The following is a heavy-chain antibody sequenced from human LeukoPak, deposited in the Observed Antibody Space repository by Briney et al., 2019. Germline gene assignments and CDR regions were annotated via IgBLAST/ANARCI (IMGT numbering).Heavy chain of an antibody. D-gene: IGHD4-17*01. J-gene: IGHJ6*02. V-gene: IGHV3-33*08. Sequence: PGGSLRLSCVASGFTFSSYAMSCVRQAPGKGLEWVAVIWYDGSNKYYADSVKGRFTISRDNSKNTLYLQMNSLRAEDTAVYYCARDGDRSSTYGDYGHGMDVWGQGTTVTVSS. CDR3: ARDGDRSSTYGDYGHGMDV. CDR2: IWYDGSNK. CDR1: GFTFSSYA.